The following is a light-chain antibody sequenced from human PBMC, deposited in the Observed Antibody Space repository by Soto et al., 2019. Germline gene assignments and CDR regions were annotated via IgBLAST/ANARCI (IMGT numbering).Light chain of an antibody. Sequence: EIVLTQSPATLSLSPGERATLSCRASQGVSSYLAWYQQKPGQAPRLLIYDASNRATGIPARFSGSGYGTDLTLTISSREPEDYAVYYCQQRSNWLTFGGVTKVEIK. J-gene: IGKJ4*01. V-gene: IGKV3-11*01. CDR1: QGVSSY. CDR2: DAS. CDR3: QQRSNWLT.